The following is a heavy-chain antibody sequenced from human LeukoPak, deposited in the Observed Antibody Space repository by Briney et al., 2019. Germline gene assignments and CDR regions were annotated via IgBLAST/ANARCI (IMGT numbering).Heavy chain of an antibody. D-gene: IGHD5-18*01. CDR2: VDPEDGET. Sequence: ASVKVSCKVSGYTFTDYYMHWVQQAPGKGLEWKGLVDPEDGETIYAEKFQGRVTMTRNTSISTAYMELSSLRSDDTAVYYCTRDNGYRTPHYFDSWGQGTLVTVSS. J-gene: IGHJ4*02. CDR1: GYTFTDYY. V-gene: IGHV1-69-2*01. CDR3: TRDNGYRTPHYFDS.